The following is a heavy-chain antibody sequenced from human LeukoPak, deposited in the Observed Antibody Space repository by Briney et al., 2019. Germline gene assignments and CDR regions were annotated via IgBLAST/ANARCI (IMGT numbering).Heavy chain of an antibody. CDR1: GGSISSSSYY. Sequence: SETLSLTCTVSGGSISSSSYYWGWIRQPPGKGLEWIGSIYYSGSTYYNPSLKSRVTISVDTSKNQFSLKLSSVTAADTAVYYCASTYCSGGSCYPYYYYGMDVWGQGTTVTVSS. CDR2: IYYSGST. D-gene: IGHD2-15*01. CDR3: ASTYCSGGSCYPYYYYGMDV. J-gene: IGHJ6*02. V-gene: IGHV4-39*01.